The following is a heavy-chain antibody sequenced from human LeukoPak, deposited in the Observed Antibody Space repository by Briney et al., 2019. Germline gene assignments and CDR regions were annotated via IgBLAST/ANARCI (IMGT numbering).Heavy chain of an antibody. CDR3: ARDKGAEQWLVPAYYFDY. J-gene: IGHJ4*02. CDR1: GFTFSSYG. V-gene: IGHV3-33*01. Sequence: GRSLRLSCAASGFTFSSYGMHWVRQAPGKGLEWVAVIWYDGSNKYYADSVKGRFTISRDNSKNTLYLQMNSLRAEDTAVYYCARDKGAEQWLVPAYYFDYWGQGTLVTVSS. CDR2: IWYDGSNK. D-gene: IGHD6-19*01.